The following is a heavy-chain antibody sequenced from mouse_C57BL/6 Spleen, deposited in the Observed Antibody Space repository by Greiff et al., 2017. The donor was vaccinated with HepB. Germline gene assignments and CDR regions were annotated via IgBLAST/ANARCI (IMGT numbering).Heavy chain of an antibody. D-gene: IGHD2-12*01. CDR1: GFTFSDYG. CDR3: ARRYSGYWYFDV. Sequence: EVKLQESGGGLVQPGGSLKLSCAASGFTFSDYGMAWVRQAPRKGPEWVAFISNLAYSIYYADTVTGRFTISRENAKNTLYLEMSSLRSEDTAMYYCARRYSGYWYFDVWGTGTTVTVSS. CDR2: ISNLAYSI. J-gene: IGHJ1*03. V-gene: IGHV5-15*01.